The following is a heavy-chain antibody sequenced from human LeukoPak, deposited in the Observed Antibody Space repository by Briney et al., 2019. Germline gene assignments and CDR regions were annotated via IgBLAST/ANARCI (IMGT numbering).Heavy chain of an antibody. CDR3: VKVTHCSGGSCYSQPFDY. J-gene: IGHJ4*02. Sequence: TGGSLRLSCSASGFTFGSYAMHWVRQAPGKGLEYVSAISSNGGSTYYADSVKGRFTISRDNSKNTLYLQMSSLRAEDTAVHYCVKVTHCSGGSCYSQPFDYWGQGTLVTVSS. CDR1: GFTFGSYA. CDR2: ISSNGGST. D-gene: IGHD2-15*01. V-gene: IGHV3-64D*06.